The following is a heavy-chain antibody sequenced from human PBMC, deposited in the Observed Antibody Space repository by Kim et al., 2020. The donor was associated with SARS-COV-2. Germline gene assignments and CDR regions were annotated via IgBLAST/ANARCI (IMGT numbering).Heavy chain of an antibody. J-gene: IGHJ3*02. CDR3: ARYFDAVNYDYVWGSYRYSPQTPANDAFDI. CDR1: GGSISSYY. Sequence: SETLSLTCTVSGGSISSYYWSWIRQPPGKGLEWIGYIYYSGSTNYNPSLKSRVTISVDTSKNQFSLKLSSVTAADTAVYYCARYFDAVNYDYVWGSYRYSPQTPANDAFDIWGQGTMVTVSS. D-gene: IGHD3-16*02. CDR2: IYYSGST. V-gene: IGHV4-59*08.